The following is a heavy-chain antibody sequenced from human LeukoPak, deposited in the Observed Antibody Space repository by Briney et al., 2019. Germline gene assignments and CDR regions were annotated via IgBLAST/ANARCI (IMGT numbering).Heavy chain of an antibody. D-gene: IGHD3-9*01. CDR2: MNPNSGNT. CDR3: ARGGGGTYYDILTGYLPPRYYYYYYMDV. J-gene: IGHJ6*03. V-gene: IGHV1-8*02. Sequence: EASVKVSCKASGYTFTGYYMHWVRQAPGQGLEWMGWMNPNSGNTGYAQKFQGRVTMTKNTSISTAYMELSSLRSEDTAVYYCARGGGGTYYDILTGYLPPRYYYYYYMDVWGKGTTVTISS. CDR1: GYTFTGYY.